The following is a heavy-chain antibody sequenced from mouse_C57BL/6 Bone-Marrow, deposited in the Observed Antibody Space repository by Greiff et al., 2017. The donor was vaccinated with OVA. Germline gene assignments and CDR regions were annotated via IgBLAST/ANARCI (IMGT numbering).Heavy chain of an antibody. V-gene: IGHV5-17*01. CDR2: ISSGSSTI. J-gene: IGHJ2*01. D-gene: IGHD2-2*01. Sequence: VQLKESGGGLVKPGGSLKLSCAASGFTFSDYGMHWVRQAPEKGLEWVAYISSGSSTIYYADTVKGRFTISRDNAKTTLFLQMTMLRSEDTAMYYCSSYGYDFDYWGQGTTLTVSS. CDR1: GFTFSDYG. CDR3: SSYGYDFDY.